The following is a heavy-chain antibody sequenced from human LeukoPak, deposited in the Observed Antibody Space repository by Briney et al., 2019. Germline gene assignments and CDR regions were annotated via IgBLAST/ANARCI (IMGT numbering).Heavy chain of an antibody. CDR2: ISSSSSYI. J-gene: IGHJ4*02. Sequence: GGSLRLSCAASGFTFSSYSMNWVRQAPGKGLEWVSSISSSSSYIYYADSVKGRFTISRDNAKNSLYPQMNSLRAEDTAVYYCARDSTWVRSFDYWGQGTLVTVSS. CDR1: GFTFSSYS. CDR3: ARDSTWVRSFDY. D-gene: IGHD3-3*02. V-gene: IGHV3-21*01.